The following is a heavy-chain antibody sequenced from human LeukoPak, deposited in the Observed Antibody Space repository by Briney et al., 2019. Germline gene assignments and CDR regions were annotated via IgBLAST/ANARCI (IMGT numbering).Heavy chain of an antibody. J-gene: IGHJ4*02. Sequence: SETLSLTCTVSGGSISSSSYYWGWIRQPPGKGLEWIGSIYYSGSTYYNPSLKSRVTISVDTSKNQFSLKLSSVTAADTAVYYCARDPVGGDNGGLDYWGQGTLVTVSS. CDR2: IYYSGST. D-gene: IGHD4-23*01. CDR3: ARDPVGGDNGGLDY. CDR1: GGSISSSSYY. V-gene: IGHV4-39*07.